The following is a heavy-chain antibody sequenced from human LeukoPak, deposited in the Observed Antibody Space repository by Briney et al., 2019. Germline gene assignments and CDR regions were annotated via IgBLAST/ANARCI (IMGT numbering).Heavy chain of an antibody. CDR3: ARVKASYYAPNYHYMDV. CDR2: IYYSGST. V-gene: IGHV4-39*07. Sequence: PSETLSLTCTVSGGSISSSSYYWGWIRQPPGKGLEWIGSIYYSGSTYYNPSLKSRVTISVDTSKNQFSLKVSSVTAADTAVYYCARVKASYYAPNYHYMDVWGKGTTVTVSS. D-gene: IGHD3-10*01. CDR1: GGSISSSSYY. J-gene: IGHJ6*03.